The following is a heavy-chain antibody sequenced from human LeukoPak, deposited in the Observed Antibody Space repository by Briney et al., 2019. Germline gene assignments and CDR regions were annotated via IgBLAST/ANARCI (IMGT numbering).Heavy chain of an antibody. CDR2: INPSGGST. Sequence: ASVKVSCKASGYTFTSYYMHWVRQAPGQGLEWMGIINPSGGSTSYAQKFQGRVTMTRDTSTSTVYMELSSLRSEDTAVYYCAIDDTAMVKVDYWGQVTLVTVSS. D-gene: IGHD5-18*01. CDR3: AIDDTAMVKVDY. CDR1: GYTFTSYY. V-gene: IGHV1-46*01. J-gene: IGHJ4*02.